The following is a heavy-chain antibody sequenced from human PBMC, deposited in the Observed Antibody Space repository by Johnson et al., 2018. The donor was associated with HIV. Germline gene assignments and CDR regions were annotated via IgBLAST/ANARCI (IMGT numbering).Heavy chain of an antibody. CDR3: ARDSYDISGQQHDAFDI. CDR1: GFTFSSYA. J-gene: IGHJ3*02. D-gene: IGHD3-22*01. CDR2: ISGSGGST. V-gene: IGHV3-23*04. Sequence: VQLVESGGGLVQPGGSLRLSCAASGFTFSSYAMSWVRQAPGKGLEWVSAISGSGGSTYYADSVKGRVTISRDNAKNSLYLQMNSLRAEDTAVYYCARDSYDISGQQHDAFDIWGQGTMVTVSS.